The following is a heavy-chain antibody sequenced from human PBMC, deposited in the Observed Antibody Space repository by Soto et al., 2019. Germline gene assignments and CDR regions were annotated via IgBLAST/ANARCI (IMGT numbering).Heavy chain of an antibody. V-gene: IGHV3-33*01. CDR2: IWYDGSNK. CDR3: ARDGFFGVVSLGYFDY. J-gene: IGHJ4*02. CDR1: GFTFSSYG. D-gene: IGHD3-3*01. Sequence: QVQLVESGGGVVQPGRSLRLSCAASGFTFSSYGMHWVRQAPGKGLEWVAVIWYDGSNKYYADSVKGRFTISRDNSKNTLYLQMNSLRAEDTAVYYCARDGFFGVVSLGYFDYWGQGTLVTVSS.